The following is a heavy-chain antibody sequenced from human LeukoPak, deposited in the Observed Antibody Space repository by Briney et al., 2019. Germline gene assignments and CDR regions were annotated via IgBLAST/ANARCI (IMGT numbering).Heavy chain of an antibody. CDR3: VRDGLVGATRGYYFDY. D-gene: IGHD1-26*01. CDR2: ISSSGSAI. CDR1: GFPLSSYS. J-gene: IGHJ4*02. Sequence: GGSLRLSCAASGFPLSSYSIDWVRQAPGKGLEWVSYISSSGSAIYYVDSVKGRFTVSRDNAKNSLFLQMNSPRAEDTAVYYCVRDGLVGATRGYYFDYWGQGTLVTVSS. V-gene: IGHV3-48*01.